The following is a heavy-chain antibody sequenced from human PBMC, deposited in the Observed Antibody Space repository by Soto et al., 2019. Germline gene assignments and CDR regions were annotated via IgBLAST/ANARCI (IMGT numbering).Heavy chain of an antibody. CDR1: GFAFDDYA. CDR3: AKDAKGASAPYFFDS. CDR2: LSGSGATT. Sequence: QLLESGGGLVQPGGSLRLSCTASGFAFDDYAMSWVRQAPGKGLEWVSALSGSGATTYYTDSVKGRFTISRDNSENTMFLQIDNLRVEDTAVYYCAKDAKGASAPYFFDSWGQGTLITVSS. D-gene: IGHD6-13*01. V-gene: IGHV3-23*01. J-gene: IGHJ4*02.